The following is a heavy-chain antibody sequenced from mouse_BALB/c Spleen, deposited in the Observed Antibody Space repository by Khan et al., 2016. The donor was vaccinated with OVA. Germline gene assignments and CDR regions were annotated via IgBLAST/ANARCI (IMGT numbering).Heavy chain of an antibody. Sequence: EVQLQESGPGLVKPSQSLSLTCTVTGYSITSEYAWNWIRQFPGNKLEWMGYINYSGSTRFNPSLKSRTPITRDTSKNQFFLQLNSVTTEDTATYYCTRKDYYDYDPFPYWGQGTLVTVSA. V-gene: IGHV3-2*02. D-gene: IGHD2-4*01. CDR1: GYSITSEYA. CDR2: INYSGST. CDR3: TRKDYYDYDPFPY. J-gene: IGHJ3*01.